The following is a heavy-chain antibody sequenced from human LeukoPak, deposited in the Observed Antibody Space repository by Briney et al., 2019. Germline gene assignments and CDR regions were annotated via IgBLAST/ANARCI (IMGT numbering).Heavy chain of an antibody. CDR2: IKQDGSEK. V-gene: IGHV3-7*01. D-gene: IGHD2/OR15-2a*01. CDR3: ARESGTTLYGDAFDI. CDR1: GFTLSSYW. J-gene: IGHJ3*02. Sequence: PGGSLRLSCAASGFTLSSYWMTWVRQAPGKGLEWVANIKQDGSEKYYVDSVKGRFTISRDNAKNSLYLQMNSLRAEDTAVYYCARESGTTLYGDAFDIWSQGTMVTVSS.